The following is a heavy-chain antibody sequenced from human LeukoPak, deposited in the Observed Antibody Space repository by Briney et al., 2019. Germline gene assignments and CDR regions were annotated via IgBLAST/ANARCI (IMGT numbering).Heavy chain of an antibody. V-gene: IGHV3-74*01. D-gene: IGHD3-22*01. Sequence: PGGSLRLSCAASAFTFSSSWMHWVRQVPEKGLLWVSRINSDGSTTSYAASVKGRFTISRDTAKNTLYLQMNSLRAEDTAVYYCARGHHYYDSSAYYYWGQGTLVTASS. CDR3: ARGHHYYDSSAYYY. CDR1: AFTFSSSW. CDR2: INSDGSTT. J-gene: IGHJ4*02.